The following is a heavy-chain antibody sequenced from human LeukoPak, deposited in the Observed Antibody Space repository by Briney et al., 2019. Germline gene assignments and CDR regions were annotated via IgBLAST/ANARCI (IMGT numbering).Heavy chain of an antibody. V-gene: IGHV4-39*07. J-gene: IGHJ4*02. CDR2: IYYSGST. CDR1: GGSISSSGHY. D-gene: IGHD1-26*01. CDR3: ARRATGH. Sequence: SETLSLTCTVSGGSISSSGHYWGWIRQPPGKGLEWIGSIYYSGSTYYNSSLKSRVTISVDTSKNQFSLKLSSVTAADTVVYYCARRATGHWGQGTLVTVSS.